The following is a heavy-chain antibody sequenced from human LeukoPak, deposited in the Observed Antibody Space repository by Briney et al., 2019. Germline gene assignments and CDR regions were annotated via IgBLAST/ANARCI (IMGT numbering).Heavy chain of an antibody. V-gene: IGHV4-38-2*01. J-gene: IGHJ1*01. CDR1: GYSIGSGYY. CDR3: ARASGDDSGHFHL. D-gene: IGHD2-21*02. CDR2: IYHTKTT. Sequence: SETLSLTCAVSGYSIGSGYYWGWIRQPPGKGLEWIGSIYHTKTTSYNPSLTSRITISVDTSKSQFSLRLSSVTAADTAVYYCARASGDDSGHFHLWGQGTLVTVSS.